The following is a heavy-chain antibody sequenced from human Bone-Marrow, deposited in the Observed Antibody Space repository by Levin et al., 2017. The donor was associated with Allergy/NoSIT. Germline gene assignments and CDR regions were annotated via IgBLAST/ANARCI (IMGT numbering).Heavy chain of an antibody. Sequence: SETLSLTCTVSGASITSYYWSWIRQPAGKGLEWIGRIYSTGKTDYNASLKNRVTMSLDRSTNGISLTLSSVTAADTAIYYCARDKGGGYLEYWHDPWGQGTLVTVSS. CDR3: ARDKGGGYLEYWHDP. V-gene: IGHV4-4*07. J-gene: IGHJ5*01. D-gene: IGHD1-26*01. CDR2: IYSTGKT. CDR1: GASITSYY.